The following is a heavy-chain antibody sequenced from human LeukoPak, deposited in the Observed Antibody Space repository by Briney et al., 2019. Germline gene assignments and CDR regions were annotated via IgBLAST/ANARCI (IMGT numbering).Heavy chain of an antibody. D-gene: IGHD6-13*01. V-gene: IGHV3-73*01. Sequence: GGSLKLSCAASGFTFSGSAMHWVRQASGKGLEWVGRIRSKANSYATAYAASVKGRFTISRDDSKNTAYLQMNSLKAEDTAVYYCTVTPGQLRNWGQGTLVTVSS. CDR2: IRSKANSYAT. J-gene: IGHJ4*02. CDR3: TVTPGQLRN. CDR1: GFTFSGSA.